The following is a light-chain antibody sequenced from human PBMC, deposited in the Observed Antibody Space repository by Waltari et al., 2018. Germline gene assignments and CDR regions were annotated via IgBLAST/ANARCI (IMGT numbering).Light chain of an antibody. CDR3: HQYHNSPQT. J-gene: IGKJ1*01. CDR2: GTS. Sequence: EIELTQSPGTLSLSPGDRATLSCRASHSVNSAYVAWYQQKRGQAPRLLIYGTSTRATGISERFSGSGSGTDFILTISRLEPEDFAIYYCHQYHNSPQTFGQGTKVEI. CDR1: HSVNSAY. V-gene: IGKV3-20*01.